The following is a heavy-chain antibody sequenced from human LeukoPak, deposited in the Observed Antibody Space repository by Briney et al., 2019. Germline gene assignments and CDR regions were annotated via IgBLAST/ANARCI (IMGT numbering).Heavy chain of an antibody. CDR2: IYYSGST. Sequence: SETLSLTCAVSGYSISSGYYWGWIRQPPGQGLEWIGYIYYSGSTNYNPSLKSRVTISVDTSKNQFSLKLSSVTAADTAVYYCARVGATIDYWGQGTLVTVSS. CDR1: GYSISSGYY. V-gene: IGHV4-61*01. J-gene: IGHJ4*02. CDR3: ARVGATIDY. D-gene: IGHD1-26*01.